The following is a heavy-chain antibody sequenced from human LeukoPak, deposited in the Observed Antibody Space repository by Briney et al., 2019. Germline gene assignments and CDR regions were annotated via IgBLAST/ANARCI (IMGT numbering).Heavy chain of an antibody. CDR2: IYHSGNT. CDR1: GYSISSAYY. CDR3: ARLDYYDSSGYSYAFDI. V-gene: IGHV4-38-2*01. J-gene: IGHJ3*02. D-gene: IGHD3-22*01. Sequence: SETLSLTCAVSGYSISSAYYWGWIRQPPGKGLEWIGRIYHSGNTYYNPSLKSRVTISVDTSKNLFSLKLRSVTAADTAVYYCARLDYYDSSGYSYAFDIWGQGTMVTVSS.